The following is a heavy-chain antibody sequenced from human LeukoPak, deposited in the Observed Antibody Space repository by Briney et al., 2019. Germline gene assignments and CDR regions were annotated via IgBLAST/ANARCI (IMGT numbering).Heavy chain of an antibody. CDR3: ASPDYYDSSGYYPGVGY. Sequence: GESLKISCKGSGYSFTNHWIGWVRQMPGKGLEWMGIIYPGDSDTRYSPSFQGQVTISADKSISTAYLQWSSLKASDTAMYYCASPDYYDSSGYYPGVGYWGQGTLVTVSS. J-gene: IGHJ4*01. CDR1: GYSFTNHW. CDR2: IYPGDSDT. D-gene: IGHD3-22*01. V-gene: IGHV5-51*01.